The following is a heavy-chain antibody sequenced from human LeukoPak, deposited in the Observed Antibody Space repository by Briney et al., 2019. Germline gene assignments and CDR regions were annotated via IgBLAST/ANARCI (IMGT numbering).Heavy chain of an antibody. CDR2: IYSGGST. V-gene: IGHV3-66*01. D-gene: IGHD5-18*01. Sequence: GGSLRLSCAASGFTVSSNYMSWVRQAPGKGLEWVSVIYSGGSTYYADSVKGRFTISRDNSKNTLYLRMNSLRAEDTAVYYCASSGYSYGYFDYWGQGTLVTVSS. CDR1: GFTVSSNY. CDR3: ASSGYSYGYFDY. J-gene: IGHJ4*02.